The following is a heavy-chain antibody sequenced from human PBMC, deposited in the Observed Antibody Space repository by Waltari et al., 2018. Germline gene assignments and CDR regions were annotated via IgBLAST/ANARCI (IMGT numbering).Heavy chain of an antibody. CDR1: AYKLSSYW. D-gene: IGHD6-25*01. Sequence: GPLVQSGAEVKKPGESLKISCTGSAYKLSSYWIGWVRQMPGKGLEWMGIIYPGDSDTRYSPSFQGQVTISVDKSISTAYLQWSSLKTSDTAMYYCARSTGSGYPALDWWGQGTLVTVSS. CDR2: IYPGDSDT. CDR3: ARSTGSGYPALDW. J-gene: IGHJ4*02. V-gene: IGHV5-51*03.